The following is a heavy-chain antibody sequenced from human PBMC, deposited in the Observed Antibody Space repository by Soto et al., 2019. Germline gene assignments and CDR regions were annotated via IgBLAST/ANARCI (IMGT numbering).Heavy chain of an antibody. CDR2: IWYDGSNK. D-gene: IGHD3-22*01. V-gene: IGHV3-33*01. CDR1: GFTFSSYG. Sequence: VGSLRLSCAASGFTFSSYGMHWVRQAPGKGLEWVAVIWYDGSNKYYADSVKGRFTISRDNSKNTLYLQMNSLRAEDTAVYYCARFDSSGYYYDQDYYYGMDVWGQGTTVTVSS. J-gene: IGHJ6*02. CDR3: ARFDSSGYYYDQDYYYGMDV.